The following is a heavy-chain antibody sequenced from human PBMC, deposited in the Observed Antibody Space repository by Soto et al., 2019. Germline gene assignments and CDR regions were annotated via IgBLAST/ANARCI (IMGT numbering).Heavy chain of an antibody. CDR2: ISSNGGST. J-gene: IGHJ2*01. Sequence: EVQLVESGGGLVQPGGSLRLSCAASGFTFSNYAMHWVRQAPGKGLEYVSAISSNGGSTYYANSVKGRFTISRDNSKNTLYRQMGSLGAEDMAVYYCAGVGGGGGGCRGGCFDLWGRGTLVTVSS. CDR1: GFTFSNYA. V-gene: IGHV3-64*01. CDR3: AGVGGGGGGCRGGCFDL. D-gene: IGHD2-21*01.